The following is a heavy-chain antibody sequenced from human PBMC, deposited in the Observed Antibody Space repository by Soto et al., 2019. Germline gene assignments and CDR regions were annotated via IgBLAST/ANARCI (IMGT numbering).Heavy chain of an antibody. J-gene: IGHJ1*01. CDR3: TTTPGLRLGELSLYPRYFQH. CDR1: GFTFSNAW. Sequence: GESLKISCAASGFTFSNAWMSWVRQAPGKGLEWVGRIKSKTDGGTTDYAAPVKGRFTISRDDSKNTLYLQMNSLKTEDTAVYYCTTTPGLRLGELSLYPRYFQHWGQGTLVTVSS. V-gene: IGHV3-15*01. D-gene: IGHD3-16*02. CDR2: IKSKTDGGTT.